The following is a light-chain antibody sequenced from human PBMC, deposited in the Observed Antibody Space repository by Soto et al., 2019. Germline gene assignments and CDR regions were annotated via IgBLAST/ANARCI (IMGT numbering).Light chain of an antibody. V-gene: IGLV7-46*01. Sequence: QAVVTQEPSLTVSPGGTVTLTCGSSTGAVTSGHYPYWFQQKPGQAPRTLIYDTSNKHSWTPARFSGSLLGGKAALTLSGAQPEDEAEYYCLLSYSGGSYVVFGGGTQLTVL. J-gene: IGLJ2*01. CDR1: TGAVTSGHY. CDR2: DTS. CDR3: LLSYSGGSYVV.